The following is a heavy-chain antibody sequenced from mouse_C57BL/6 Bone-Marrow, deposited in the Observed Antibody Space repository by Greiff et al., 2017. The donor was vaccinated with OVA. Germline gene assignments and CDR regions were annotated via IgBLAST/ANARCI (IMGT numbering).Heavy chain of an antibody. CDR1: GFTFSSYG. J-gene: IGHJ2*01. V-gene: IGHV5-6*01. Sequence: DVHLVESGGDLVKPGGSLKLSCAASGFTFSSYGMSWVRQTPDKRLEWVATLSSGGSYTYYPDSVKGRFTISRDNAKNTLYLQMSSLKSEDTAMYYCARHGYYGSSYYFDYWGQGTTLTVSS. CDR3: ARHGYYGSSYYFDY. D-gene: IGHD1-1*01. CDR2: LSSGGSYT.